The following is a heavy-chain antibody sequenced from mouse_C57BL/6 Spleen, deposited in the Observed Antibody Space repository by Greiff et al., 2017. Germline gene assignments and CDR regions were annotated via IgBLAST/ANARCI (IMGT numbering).Heavy chain of an antibody. V-gene: IGHV1-62-2*01. CDR3: ARHGEDGSITTVVARGYYYV. CDR1: GYTFTDYT. J-gene: IGHJ1*03. CDR2: FYPGSGSI. D-gene: IGHD1-1*01. Sequence: QVQLQQSGAELVKPGASVKLSCKASGYTFTDYTIHWVKQRSGQGLEWIGWFYPGSGSIKYNEKIKDKATLTADKSSSTVYMERSRFTSEDSPVYMCARHGEDGSITTVVARGYYYVWGTGTTVTVSS.